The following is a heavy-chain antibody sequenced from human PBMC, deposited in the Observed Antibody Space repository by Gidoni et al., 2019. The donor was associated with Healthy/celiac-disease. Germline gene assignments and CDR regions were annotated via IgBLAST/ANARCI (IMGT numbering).Heavy chain of an antibody. CDR3: TTYHRRYYDILTGYLRKNAFDI. D-gene: IGHD3-9*01. Sequence: EVQLVESGGGLVKPGGSLRLSCAASGFTFSNAWMSWVRQAPGKGLEWVGRIKSKTDGGTTDYAAPVKGRFTISRDDSKNTLYLQMNSLKTEDTAVYYCTTYHRRYYDILTGYLRKNAFDIWGQGTMVTVSS. CDR2: IKSKTDGGTT. CDR1: GFTFSNAW. J-gene: IGHJ3*02. V-gene: IGHV3-15*01.